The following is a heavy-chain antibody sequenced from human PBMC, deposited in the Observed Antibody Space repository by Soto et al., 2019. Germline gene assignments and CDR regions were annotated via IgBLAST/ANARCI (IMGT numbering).Heavy chain of an antibody. CDR3: ARGDYDFWSGTAASFDY. V-gene: IGHV3-7*01. CDR1: GFTFSSYW. CDR2: IKQDGREK. J-gene: IGHJ4*02. Sequence: GGSLRFSCAASGFTFSSYWMSWVRQAPGKGLEWVANIKQDGREKYYVDSVKGRFTISRDNAKNSLYLQMNSLRAEDTAVYYCARGDYDFWSGTAASFDYWGQGTLVTVSS. D-gene: IGHD3-3*01.